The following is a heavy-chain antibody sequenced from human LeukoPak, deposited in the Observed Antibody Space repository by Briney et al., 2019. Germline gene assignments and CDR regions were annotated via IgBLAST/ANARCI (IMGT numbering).Heavy chain of an antibody. Sequence: GGSLRLSCAASGFTFSSYAMSWVRQAPGKGLEWVSAFSGSGGSTYYADSVKGRFTISRDNSKNTLYLQMNSLRAEDTAVYYCADQGGQWLVHDYYYGMDVWGQGTTVTVSS. CDR1: GFTFSSYA. V-gene: IGHV3-23*01. D-gene: IGHD6-19*01. J-gene: IGHJ6*02. CDR2: FSGSGGST. CDR3: ADQGGQWLVHDYYYGMDV.